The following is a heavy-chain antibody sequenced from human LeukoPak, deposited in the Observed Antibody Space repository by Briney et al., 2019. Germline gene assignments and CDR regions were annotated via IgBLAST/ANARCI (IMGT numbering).Heavy chain of an antibody. CDR2: ISASGDFR. CDR1: GFSFNDEY. V-gene: IGHV3-11*01. Sequence: KTGGSLRLSCAASGFSFNDEYMSWIRQAPGQGLQWIAYISASGDFRRSTDSMKGQFTISRDNAKRLLYLQMDSLGEEDTAVYYCARGICSSTSCHNNWFDPWGQGTLVTVSS. D-gene: IGHD2-2*02. CDR3: ARGICSSTSCHNNWFDP. J-gene: IGHJ5*02.